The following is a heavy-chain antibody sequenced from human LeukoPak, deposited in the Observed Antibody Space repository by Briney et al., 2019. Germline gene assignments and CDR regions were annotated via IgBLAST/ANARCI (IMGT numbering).Heavy chain of an antibody. CDR2: ISAYNGNT. CDR3: ARQIVGATRGWFDP. D-gene: IGHD1-26*01. J-gene: IGHJ5*02. Sequence: ASMKVSCKASGYTFTSYGISWVRQAPGQGLEWMGWISAYNGNTNYAQKLQGRVTMTTDTSTSTAYMELRSLRSDDTAVYYCARQIVGATRGWFDPWGQGTLVTVSS. V-gene: IGHV1-18*01. CDR1: GYTFTSYG.